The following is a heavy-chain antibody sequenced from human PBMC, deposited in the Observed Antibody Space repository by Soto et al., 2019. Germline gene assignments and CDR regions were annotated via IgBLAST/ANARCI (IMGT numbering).Heavy chain of an antibody. CDR2: INHSGST. J-gene: IGHJ4*02. D-gene: IGHD3-22*01. V-gene: IGHV4-34*01. CDR1: GGSFSGYY. CDR3: ARDNYYDSSGYLPLRPPPRAYYFDH. Sequence: QVQLQQWGAGLLKPSETLSLTCAVYGGSFSGYYWSWIRQPPGKGLEWIGEINHSGSTDYNPSLTGRVTISVDTSKYQFSTKLSSVTAADTAVYYCARDNYYDSSGYLPLRPPPRAYYFDHWGQGTLVTVSS.